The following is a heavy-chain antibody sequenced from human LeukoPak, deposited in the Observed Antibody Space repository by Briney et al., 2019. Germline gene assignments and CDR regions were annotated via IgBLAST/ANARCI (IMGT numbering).Heavy chain of an antibody. CDR2: ISGSGGST. CDR3: TRDGSSYYDILTGYLRGGYFDY. CDR1: GFTFSSYA. D-gene: IGHD3-9*01. V-gene: IGHV3-23*01. J-gene: IGHJ4*02. Sequence: GGSLRLSCAASGFTFSSYAMSWVRQAPGKGLEWVSAISGSGGSTYYADSVKGRFSISRDNSKNTLYLQMNSLRAEDTAVYYCTRDGSSYYDILTGYLRGGYFDYWGQGTLVTVSS.